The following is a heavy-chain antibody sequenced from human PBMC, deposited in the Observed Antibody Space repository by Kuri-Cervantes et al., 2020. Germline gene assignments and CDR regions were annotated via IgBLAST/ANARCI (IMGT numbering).Heavy chain of an antibody. Sequence: SLKISCAASGFTFDDYAMHWVRQAPGKGLEWVSGISWNSGSIGYADSVKGRFTISRDNAKNSLYLQMNSLGAEDTALYYCAKDSSWELLAGAFDIWGQGTMVTVSS. CDR2: ISWNSGSI. CDR1: GFTFDDYA. J-gene: IGHJ3*02. CDR3: AKDSSWELLAGAFDI. D-gene: IGHD1-26*01. V-gene: IGHV3-9*01.